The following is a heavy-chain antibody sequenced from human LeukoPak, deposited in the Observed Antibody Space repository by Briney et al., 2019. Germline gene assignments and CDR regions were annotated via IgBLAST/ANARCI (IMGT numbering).Heavy chain of an antibody. Sequence: PSETLSLTCTVSGGSISSYYWSWIRQPAGKGLEWIGRIYTSGSTNYNPSLKSRVTMSVDTSKNQFSLKLSSVTAADTAVYYCARTSGGVVPAAKGYYYYYGMDVWGQGTTVTVSS. CDR1: GGSISSYY. CDR2: IYTSGST. J-gene: IGHJ6*02. V-gene: IGHV4-4*07. CDR3: ARTSGGVVPAAKGYYYYYGMDV. D-gene: IGHD2-2*01.